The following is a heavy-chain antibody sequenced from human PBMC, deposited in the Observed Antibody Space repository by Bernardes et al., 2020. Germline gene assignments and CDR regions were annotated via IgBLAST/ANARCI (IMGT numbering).Heavy chain of an antibody. CDR2: IKQDGSEK. V-gene: IGHV3-7*01. CDR1: GFTFSSYW. Sequence: GRSLRLSCAASGFTFSSYWMRWVRQAPGKGLEWVANIKQDGSEKYYVDSVKGRFTISRDNAKNSLYLQMNSLSDEETAVYYGARWGITNFGVETQTEYWGQGTMVTGYS. CDR3: ARWGITNFGVETQTEY. J-gene: IGHJ4*02. D-gene: IGHD3-3*01.